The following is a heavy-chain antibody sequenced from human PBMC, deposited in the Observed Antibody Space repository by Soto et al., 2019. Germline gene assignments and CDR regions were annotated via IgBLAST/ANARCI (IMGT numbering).Heavy chain of an antibody. Sequence: EVQLLESGGGLVQPGGSLRLSCAASGFTFSSYAMRWVRQAPVKGLEWVSAISGSGGNTYYADSVKGRFTISRDNSKNTLYLQMNSLRAEDTAVYYCARRGSGSYYAYWGQGTLVTVSS. CDR1: GFTFSSYA. V-gene: IGHV3-23*01. J-gene: IGHJ4*02. D-gene: IGHD1-26*01. CDR2: ISGSGGNT. CDR3: ARRGSGSYYAY.